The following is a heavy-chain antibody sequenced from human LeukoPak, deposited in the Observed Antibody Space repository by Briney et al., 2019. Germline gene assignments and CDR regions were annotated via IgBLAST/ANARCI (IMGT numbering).Heavy chain of an antibody. V-gene: IGHV4-59*01. J-gene: IGHJ4*02. Sequence: PSETMSLICSVSGGSISSYYWSWIRQPPETGLKWIAYIYYSGSTNYNPSLKSRVTISVDTSKNQFSLKLSSVTAADTAVYYCARAYSGYDFVDYWGQGTLVTVSS. CDR2: IYYSGST. D-gene: IGHD5-12*01. CDR1: GGSISSYY. CDR3: ARAYSGYDFVDY.